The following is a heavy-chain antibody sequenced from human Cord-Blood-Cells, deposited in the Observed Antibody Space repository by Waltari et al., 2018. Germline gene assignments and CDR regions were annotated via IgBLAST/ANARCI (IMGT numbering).Heavy chain of an antibody. CDR1: GGSISSSSYY. CDR3: ARPGIVGATRGAFDI. J-gene: IGHJ3*02. CDR2: IYYSGST. Sequence: QLQLQESGPGLVKPSETLSLTCTVSGGSISSSSYYWGWIRQPPGTGLEWIGSIYYSGSTYYNPSLKSRVTISVDTSKTQFSLKLSSVTAADTAVYYCARPGIVGATRGAFDIWGQGTMVTVSS. D-gene: IGHD1-26*01. V-gene: IGHV4-39*01.